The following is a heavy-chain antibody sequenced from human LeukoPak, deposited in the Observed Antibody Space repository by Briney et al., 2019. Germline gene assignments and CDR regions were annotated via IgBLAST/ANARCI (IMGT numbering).Heavy chain of an antibody. D-gene: IGHD4/OR15-4a*01. CDR3: ARRAGAYSHPYDY. CDR1: GFTFSSHG. Sequence: GGSLRLSCAASGFTFSSHGMSWVRQAPGKGLEWVSFIYSDNTHYSDSVKGRFTISRDNSKNTLYLQMNSLRAEDTAVYYCARRAGAYSHPYDYWGQGTLVTVS. CDR2: IYSDNT. J-gene: IGHJ4*02. V-gene: IGHV3-53*01.